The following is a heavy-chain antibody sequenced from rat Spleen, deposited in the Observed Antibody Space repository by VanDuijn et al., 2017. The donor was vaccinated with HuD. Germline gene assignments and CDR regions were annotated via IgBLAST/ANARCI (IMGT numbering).Heavy chain of an antibody. V-gene: IGHV5-19*01. D-gene: IGHD1-9*01. J-gene: IGHJ2*01. Sequence: EVQLVESDGGLVQPGRSLKLSCAASGFTFSNYGMHWIRQAPTKGLEWVASITNTGDSTSSPDSVKGRFTISRDNAKSTLYLQMDSLRSEDTASYYCVRHGYTRYYFDYWGQGVMVTVSS. CDR2: ITNTGDST. CDR3: VRHGYTRYYFDY. CDR1: GFTFSNYG.